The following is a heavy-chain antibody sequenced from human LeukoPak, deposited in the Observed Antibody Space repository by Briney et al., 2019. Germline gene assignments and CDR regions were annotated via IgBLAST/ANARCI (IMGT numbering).Heavy chain of an antibody. D-gene: IGHD6-13*01. CDR3: ARDGYRSSWYWFDY. CDR1: GFTFSDYY. Sequence: KPGGSLRLSCAASGFTFSDYYMSWIRQAPGKGLEWVSYISSSSSYTNYADSVKGRFTISRDNAKNSLYLQMNSLRAEDTAVYYCARDGYRSSWYWFDYWGQETLVTVSS. CDR2: ISSSSSYT. J-gene: IGHJ4*02. V-gene: IGHV3-11*06.